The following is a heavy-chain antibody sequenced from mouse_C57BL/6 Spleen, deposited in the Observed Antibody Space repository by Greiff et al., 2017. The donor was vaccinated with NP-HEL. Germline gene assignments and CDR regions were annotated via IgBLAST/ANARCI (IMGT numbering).Heavy chain of an antibody. D-gene: IGHD1-1*01. CDR2: ISYDGSN. CDR3: AYYYGKYAMDY. CDR1: GYSITSGYY. Sequence: EVKLMESGPGLVKPSQSLSLSCSVTGYSITSGYYWNWIRKSPGNILEWMGFISYDGSNNYNPSLKNRISITRDTSKNQFFLKLNSVTTEDTATYYCAYYYGKYAMDYWGQGTSVTVSS. J-gene: IGHJ4*01. V-gene: IGHV3-6*01.